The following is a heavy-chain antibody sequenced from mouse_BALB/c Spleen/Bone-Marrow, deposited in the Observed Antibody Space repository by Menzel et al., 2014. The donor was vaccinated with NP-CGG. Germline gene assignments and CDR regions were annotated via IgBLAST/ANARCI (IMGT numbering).Heavy chain of an antibody. D-gene: IGHD1-1*01. CDR3: ARYDGYYFDY. CDR1: GDSITSGY. J-gene: IGHJ2*01. CDR2: ISYSGGT. V-gene: IGHV3-8*02. Sequence: EVKLVESGPSLVKPSQTLSLPCSVTGDSITSGYWNWIRKFPGNKLEYMGYISYSGGTYYDPSLKSRISITRDTSKNQFYLQLNSVTTEDTATYYCARYDGYYFDYWGQGTTLTVSS.